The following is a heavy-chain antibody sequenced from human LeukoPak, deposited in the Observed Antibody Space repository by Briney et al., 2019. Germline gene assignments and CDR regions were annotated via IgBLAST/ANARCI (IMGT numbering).Heavy chain of an antibody. CDR1: GYTFTSYY. D-gene: IGHD3-3*01. V-gene: IGHV1-46*01. CDR3: ASSLNPPGYDFWSGYYKGY. Sequence: GASVKVSCKASGYTFTSYYMHWVRQAPGQGLEWMGIINPSGGSTSYAQKFQGRVTMTRDTSTSTVYMELSSLRSEDTAVYYCASSLNPPGYDFWSGYYKGYWGQGTLVTVSS. J-gene: IGHJ4*02. CDR2: INPSGGST.